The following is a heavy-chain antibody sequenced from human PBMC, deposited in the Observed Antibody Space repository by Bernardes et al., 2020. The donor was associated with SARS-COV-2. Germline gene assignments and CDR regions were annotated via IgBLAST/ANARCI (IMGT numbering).Heavy chain of an antibody. V-gene: IGHV4-34*01. Sequence: SETLSLTCAVYGGSFSGYYWSWIRQPPGKGLEWIGEINHSGSTNYNPSLKSRVTISVDTSKNQFSLKLSSVTAADTAVYYCARVWKRGYSYVGYYFDYWGQGTLVTVSS. J-gene: IGHJ4*02. CDR1: GGSFSGYY. CDR2: INHSGST. CDR3: ARVWKRGYSYVGYYFDY. D-gene: IGHD5-18*01.